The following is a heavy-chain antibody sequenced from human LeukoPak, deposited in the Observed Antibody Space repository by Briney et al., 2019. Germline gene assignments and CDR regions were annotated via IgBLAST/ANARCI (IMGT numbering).Heavy chain of an antibody. Sequence: PGRSLRLSCTASGFIFGDYAMSWFRQAPGKGLEWVGLIRSTPDGGTTEYAASVKDRFTISRDDSKSIAYLQMNGLKTEDTAVYYCTNPPRADSSSYPPSWGQGTLVTVSS. CDR3: TNPPRADSSSYPPS. CDR2: IRSTPDGGTT. V-gene: IGHV3-49*03. J-gene: IGHJ4*02. D-gene: IGHD3-22*01. CDR1: GFIFGDYA.